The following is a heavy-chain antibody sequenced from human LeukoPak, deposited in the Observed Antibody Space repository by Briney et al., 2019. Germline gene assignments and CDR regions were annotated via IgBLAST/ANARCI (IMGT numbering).Heavy chain of an antibody. CDR2: ISSSSSYI. D-gene: IGHD6-13*01. CDR1: GFTFSSYS. CDR3: ARDRGQLADFDY. V-gene: IGHV3-21*01. Sequence: GGSLRLSCAASGFTFSSYSMNWVRQAPGKGLEWVSSISSSSSYIYYADSVKGRFTISRDNAKNSLYLQMNSLRAEDTAVYYCARDRGQLADFDYWGQGTLVTVSS. J-gene: IGHJ4*02.